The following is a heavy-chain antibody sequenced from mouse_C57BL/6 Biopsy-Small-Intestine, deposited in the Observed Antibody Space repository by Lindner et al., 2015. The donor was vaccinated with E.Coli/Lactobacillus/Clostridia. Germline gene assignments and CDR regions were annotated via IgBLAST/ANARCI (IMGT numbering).Heavy chain of an antibody. CDR1: GYTFTDYN. J-gene: IGHJ2*01. D-gene: IGHD1-1*01. Sequence: EVQLQESGPELVKPGASVKIPCKASGYTFTDYNMDWVKQSHGKSLEWIGDINPNNGGTIYNQKFKGKATLTADKSSSTAYMELRSLTSEDTAVYYCASGGSSPYYFDYWGQGTTLTVSS. V-gene: IGHV1-18*01. CDR3: ASGGSSPYYFDY. CDR2: INPNNGGT.